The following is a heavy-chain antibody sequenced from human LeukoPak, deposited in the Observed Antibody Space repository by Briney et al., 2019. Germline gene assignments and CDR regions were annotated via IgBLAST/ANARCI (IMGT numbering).Heavy chain of an antibody. Sequence: PGGSLRLSCAASGFTFSNYWMSWVRQAPGKGLEWVANIKHDGSEKYYVDSVKGRFTISRDNAKNSLYLQMNSLRAEDTAVYYCARGTTMSANWFDPWAREPWSPSPQ. V-gene: IGHV3-7*03. J-gene: IGHJ5*02. CDR2: IKHDGSEK. CDR1: GFTFSNYW. CDR3: ARGTTMSANWFDP. D-gene: IGHD1-1*01.